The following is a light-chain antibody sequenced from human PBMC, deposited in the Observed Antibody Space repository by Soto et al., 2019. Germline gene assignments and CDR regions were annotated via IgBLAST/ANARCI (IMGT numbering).Light chain of an antibody. CDR1: QAISHF. J-gene: IGKJ2*01. CDR3: QEYNIAPYT. V-gene: IGKV1-27*01. CDR2: SAS. Sequence: IQMTQSPSSLSASVGDRVTITCRASQAISHFLAWYQHRPGKVPRLLIYSASTLQSGVSSRFSGSGSGTDFTLTISSLQPEEVATYCCQEYNIAPYTFGQGTKLEIK.